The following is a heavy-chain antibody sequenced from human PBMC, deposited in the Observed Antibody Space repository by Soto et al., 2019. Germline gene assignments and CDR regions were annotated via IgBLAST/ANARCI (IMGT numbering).Heavy chain of an antibody. CDR2: IYSGGGT. J-gene: IGHJ4*02. Sequence: GGSLRLSCAASGITFSNYAMNWLRQAPGKGLEWVSLIYSGGGTYNADSVKGRFTISRDNSKNTLFLEMNSLRVEDTAVYYCARSSDYGGNLIFDHWGPGTLVTVSS. V-gene: IGHV3-53*01. D-gene: IGHD4-17*01. CDR3: ARSSDYGGNLIFDH. CDR1: GITFSNYA.